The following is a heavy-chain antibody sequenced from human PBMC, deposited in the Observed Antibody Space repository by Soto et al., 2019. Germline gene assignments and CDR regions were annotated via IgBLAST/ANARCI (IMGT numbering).Heavy chain of an antibody. Sequence: EVQLVESGGGLVKPGGSLRLSCAASGFTFSSYSMNWVRQAPGKGLEWVSSISSSSSYIYYADSGKGRFTISRDNTKNSLYLQMNSLRAEDTAVYYCAREYYWDYFVDYWGQGTLGTVSS. V-gene: IGHV3-21*01. D-gene: IGHD4-17*01. J-gene: IGHJ4*02. CDR2: ISSSSSYI. CDR1: GFTFSSYS. CDR3: AREYYWDYFVDY.